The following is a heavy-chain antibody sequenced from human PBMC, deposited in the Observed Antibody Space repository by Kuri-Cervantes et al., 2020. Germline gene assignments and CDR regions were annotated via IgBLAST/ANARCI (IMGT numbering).Heavy chain of an antibody. CDR1: GFTFSSYA. CDR2: ISSNGGST. J-gene: IGHJ3*02. Sequence: LSLTCAASGFTFSSYAMHWVRQAPGKGLEYVSAISSNGGSTYYADSVKGRFTISRDNAKNSLYLQMNSLRAEDTAVYYCARGCSGGSCQDAFDIWGQGTMVTVSS. D-gene: IGHD2-15*01. V-gene: IGHV3-64*02. CDR3: ARGCSGGSCQDAFDI.